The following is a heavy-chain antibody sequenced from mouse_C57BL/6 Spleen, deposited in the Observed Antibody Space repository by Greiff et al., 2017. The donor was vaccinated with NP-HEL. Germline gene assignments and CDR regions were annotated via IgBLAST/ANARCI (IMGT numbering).Heavy chain of an antibody. CDR3: ARHEAAQAPYAMDY. V-gene: IGHV5-6*01. J-gene: IGHJ4*01. CDR2: ISSGGSYT. D-gene: IGHD3-2*02. CDR1: GFTFSSYG. Sequence: VQLKESGGDLVKPGGSLKLSCAASGFTFSSYGMSWVRQTPDKRLEWVATISSGGSYTYYPDSVKGRFTISRDNAKNTLYLQMSSLKSEDTAMYYCARHEAAQAPYAMDYWGQGTSVTVSS.